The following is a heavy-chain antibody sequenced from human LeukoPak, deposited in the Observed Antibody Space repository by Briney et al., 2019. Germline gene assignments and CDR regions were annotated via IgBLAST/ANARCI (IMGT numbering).Heavy chain of an antibody. CDR3: ARASSSSWYTDY. Sequence: GGSLRLSCAASGFTFSSYAMSWVRQAPGKGLEWVSAISGSGGSTYYADSVKGRFTISRDNSKNTLYLQMNSLRAEDTAVYYCARASSSSWYTDYWGQGTLVTVSS. D-gene: IGHD6-13*01. J-gene: IGHJ4*02. V-gene: IGHV3-23*01. CDR1: GFTFSSYA. CDR2: ISGSGGST.